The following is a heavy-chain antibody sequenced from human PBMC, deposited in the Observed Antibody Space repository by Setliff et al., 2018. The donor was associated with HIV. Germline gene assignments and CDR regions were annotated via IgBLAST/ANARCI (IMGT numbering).Heavy chain of an antibody. CDR3: ARSGGTGDFDY. J-gene: IGHJ4*01. D-gene: IGHD1-7*01. CDR1: GFTFRNYA. V-gene: IGHV4-34*01. Sequence: PSETLRLSCAASGFTFRNYAMSWIRQPPGRGLEWIGEVHHSGSTYYNPSLKSRVTISLDTSKNQFSLRLSSVTAADTAVYYCARSGGTGDFDYWGHGTLVTVSS. CDR2: VHHSGST.